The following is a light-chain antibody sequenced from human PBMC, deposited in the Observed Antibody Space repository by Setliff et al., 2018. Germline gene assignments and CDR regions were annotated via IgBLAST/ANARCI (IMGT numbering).Light chain of an antibody. V-gene: IGLV2-8*01. J-gene: IGLJ1*01. CDR3: SSYEGSNNYV. CDR1: SSDFGSYNY. CDR2: EVT. Sequence: ALTQPPSASGSPGQSVTISCTGTSSDFGSYNYVSWYQQHPGKAPKLIIYEVTKRPSGVPDRFSGSKSGNTASLTVSGLQADDEADYYCSSYEGSNNYVFGTGTKVTVL.